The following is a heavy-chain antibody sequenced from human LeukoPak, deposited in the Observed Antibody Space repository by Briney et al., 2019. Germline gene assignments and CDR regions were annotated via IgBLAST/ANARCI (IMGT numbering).Heavy chain of an antibody. D-gene: IGHD1-26*01. CDR3: AREVGATTESNWFDP. CDR2: IYYSGST. V-gene: IGHV4-30-4*01. CDR1: GGSISSGDYY. Sequence: PSETLSLTCTVSGGSISSGDYYWSWIRQPPGKGLEWIGYIYYSGSTYYNPSLKSRVTISVDTSKNQFSLKLSSVTAADTAVYYCAREVGATTESNWFDPWGQGTLVTVSS. J-gene: IGHJ5*02.